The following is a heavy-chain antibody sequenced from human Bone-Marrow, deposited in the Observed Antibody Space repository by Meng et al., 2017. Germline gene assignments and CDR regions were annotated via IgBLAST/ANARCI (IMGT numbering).Heavy chain of an antibody. CDR1: GNSFSTYS. J-gene: IGHJ4*02. V-gene: IGHV1-69*13. D-gene: IGHD5/OR15-5a*01. Sequence: SVKVSCKAPGNSFSTYSIAWVRQAPGQGLEWMGRIIPISGTTTYAQRFQGRLTFTADRSTTTAYMNLSSLTSDDTAVYYCAREVGLLASTMPTAGGHFDYWGQGALVTVSS. CDR2: IIPISGTT. CDR3: AREVGLLASTMPTAGGHFDY.